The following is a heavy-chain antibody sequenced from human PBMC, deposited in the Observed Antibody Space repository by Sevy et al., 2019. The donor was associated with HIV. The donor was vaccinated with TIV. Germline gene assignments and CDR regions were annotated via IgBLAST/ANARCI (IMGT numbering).Heavy chain of an antibody. CDR2: ISGYSGNI. Sequence: ASVKVSCKASGYSFSNYGITWVRQAPGQGLEWMGWISGYSGNIRYSQKVQGRLTMTSDTSTSTACMELTSLKSDDTATYYCARGNPPGGFWGQGTLVTVSS. V-gene: IGHV1-18*01. J-gene: IGHJ4*02. CDR3: ARGNPPGGF. D-gene: IGHD3-10*01. CDR1: GYSFSNYG.